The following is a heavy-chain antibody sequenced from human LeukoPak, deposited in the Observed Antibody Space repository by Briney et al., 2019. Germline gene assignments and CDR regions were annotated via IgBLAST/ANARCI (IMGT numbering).Heavy chain of an antibody. J-gene: IGHJ4*02. CDR3: ARDRAGGAYHYDSSGYYY. Sequence: GGSLRLSCAASGFTFSDYSMNWVRQAPGKGLEWVSYISSSTSTICYADSVRGRFTISRDNAKNSLYLQMNSLRAEDTAVYYCARDRAGGAYHYDSSGYYYWGQGTLVTVSS. V-gene: IGHV3-48*01. D-gene: IGHD3-22*01. CDR1: GFTFSDYS. CDR2: ISSSTSTI.